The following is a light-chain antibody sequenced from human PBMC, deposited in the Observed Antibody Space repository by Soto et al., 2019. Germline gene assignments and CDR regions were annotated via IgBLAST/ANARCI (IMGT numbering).Light chain of an antibody. CDR3: QQYGGSPLVT. V-gene: IGKV3-20*01. Sequence: ETMLTQSPGTLSLSPGERATLSCRASQSISSGYLAWYQQRPGQTPMLLISGASNRATGIPDRFSGSGSGTDFTLPISRLEHEDFSVYYCQQYGGSPLVTFGGGTKVEIK. CDR1: QSISSGY. CDR2: GAS. J-gene: IGKJ4*01.